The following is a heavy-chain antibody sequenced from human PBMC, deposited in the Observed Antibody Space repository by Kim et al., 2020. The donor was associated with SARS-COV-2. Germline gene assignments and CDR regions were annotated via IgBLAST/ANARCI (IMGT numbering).Heavy chain of an antibody. Sequence: GESLKISCKGSGYSFTSYWIGWVRQMPGKGLEWMGIIYPGDSDTRYSPSFQGQVTISADKSISTAYLQWSSLKASDTAMYYCARHEPNPGYSRAGFDYWGQGTLVTVSS. J-gene: IGHJ4*02. CDR1: GYSFTSYW. D-gene: IGHD6-13*01. V-gene: IGHV5-51*01. CDR2: IYPGDSDT. CDR3: ARHEPNPGYSRAGFDY.